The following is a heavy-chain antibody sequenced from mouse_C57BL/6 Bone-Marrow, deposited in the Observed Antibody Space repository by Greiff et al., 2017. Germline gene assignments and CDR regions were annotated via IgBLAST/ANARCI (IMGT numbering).Heavy chain of an antibody. CDR1: GYTFTSYW. CDR2: IDPSDSYT. J-gene: IGHJ1*03. V-gene: IGHV1-69*01. D-gene: IGHD2-10*02. Sequence: QVQLQQPGAELVMPGASVKLSCKASGYTFTSYWMHWVKQRPGQGLEWIGEIDPSDSYTNYNQKFKGKSTLTVDKSSSTAYMQLSSLTSEDSAVDYCAREYGNYWDFDVWGTGTTVTVSS. CDR3: AREYGNYWDFDV.